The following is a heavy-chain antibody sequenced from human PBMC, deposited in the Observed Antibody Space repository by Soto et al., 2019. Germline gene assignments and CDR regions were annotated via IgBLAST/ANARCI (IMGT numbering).Heavy chain of an antibody. V-gene: IGHV4-34*01. CDR3: ARGQRRYFDWLLNYWYFDL. CDR1: GGSFSGYY. D-gene: IGHD3-9*01. Sequence: PSETLSLTCAVYGGSFSGYYWSWIRQPPGKGLEWIGEINHSGSTNYNPSLKSRVTMSVDTSKNQFSLKLSSVTAADTAVYYCARGQRRYFDWLLNYWYFDLWGRGTLVTVSS. J-gene: IGHJ2*01. CDR2: INHSGST.